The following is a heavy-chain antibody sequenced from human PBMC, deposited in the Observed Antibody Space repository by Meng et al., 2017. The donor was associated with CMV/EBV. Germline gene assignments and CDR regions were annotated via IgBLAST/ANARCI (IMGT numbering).Heavy chain of an antibody. CDR3: AKDLGVVVPAVIFIVSSPDKSYYGMDV. Sequence: GGSLRLSCAASGFAYNNYAMHWVRQTPGKGLEWVSGVSGSGGSTYFADPVKGRFTISRDNSKNTPYLQMNSLRAEDTAIYYCAKDLGVVVPAVIFIVSSPDKSYYGMDVWGQGTTVTVSS. CDR2: VSGSGGST. D-gene: IGHD2-2*01. J-gene: IGHJ6*02. V-gene: IGHV3-23*01. CDR1: GFAYNNYA.